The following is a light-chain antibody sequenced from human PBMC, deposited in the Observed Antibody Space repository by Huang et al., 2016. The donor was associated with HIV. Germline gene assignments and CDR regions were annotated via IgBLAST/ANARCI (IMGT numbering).Light chain of an antibody. J-gene: IGKJ4*01. Sequence: DIVLTQSPATLSLSPGQRATLSCRASQNINNYLVWYQQKPVQAPRLLIYDSFNRATGSPARFSGSGSGTDFTLTIHTLEPEDFAVYYCQQRGAWPLTFGGGTKVEIK. CDR1: QNINNY. CDR2: DSF. CDR3: QQRGAWPLT. V-gene: IGKV3-11*01.